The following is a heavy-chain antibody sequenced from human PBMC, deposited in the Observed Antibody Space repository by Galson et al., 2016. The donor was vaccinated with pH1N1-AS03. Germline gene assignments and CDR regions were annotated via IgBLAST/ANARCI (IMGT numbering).Heavy chain of an antibody. Sequence: SKTLSLTCAVYGGSFSGYSCSWIRQSPGKGLEWIGEINHSGSTNYNPSLKNRVTISVDTSTNQFSLNLTPVTAADTAVYYCARRANWGFTGRQNWFDPWGQGTLVTVSS. D-gene: IGHD7-27*01. CDR1: GGSFSGYS. CDR3: ARRANWGFTGRQNWFDP. J-gene: IGHJ5*02. V-gene: IGHV4-34*01. CDR2: INHSGST.